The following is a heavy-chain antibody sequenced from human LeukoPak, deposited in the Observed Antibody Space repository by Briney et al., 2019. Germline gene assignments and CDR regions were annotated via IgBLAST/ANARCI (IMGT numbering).Heavy chain of an antibody. CDR2: IYYSGST. D-gene: IGHD3-22*01. J-gene: IGHJ4*02. CDR1: GGSISSGGYY. Sequence: SETLSLTCTVSGGSISSGGYYWSWLRQHPGKGLEWIGYIYYSGSTYYNPSLKSRVTISVDTSKNQFSLKLSSVTAADTAVYYCARTYYYDSSGLPSEYYFDYWGQGTLVTVSS. V-gene: IGHV4-31*03. CDR3: ARTYYYDSSGLPSEYYFDY.